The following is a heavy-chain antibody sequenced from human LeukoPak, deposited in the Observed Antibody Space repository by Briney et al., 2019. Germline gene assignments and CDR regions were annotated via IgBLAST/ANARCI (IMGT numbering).Heavy chain of an antibody. CDR3: ARSITIFGVVIMAWFDP. CDR2: IYPGDSDT. CDR1: GYSFTSYW. Sequence: GESLKISCKGSGYSFTSYWIGWVRQMPGKGLEWMGIIYPGDSDTRYSPSFQGQVTISADKSISTAYLQWSSLKASDTAMYYCARSITIFGVVIMAWFDPWGQGTPVTVSS. V-gene: IGHV5-51*01. J-gene: IGHJ5*02. D-gene: IGHD3-3*01.